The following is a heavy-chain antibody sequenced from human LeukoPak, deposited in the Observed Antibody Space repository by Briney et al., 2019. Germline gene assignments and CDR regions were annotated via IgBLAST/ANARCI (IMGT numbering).Heavy chain of an antibody. CDR1: GYTFTSYG. V-gene: IGHV1-2*02. CDR3: ARDRAGTKAWVEFDP. D-gene: IGHD1-26*01. CDR2: INPNSGGT. J-gene: IGHJ5*02. Sequence: ASVKVPCKASGYTFTSYGISWVRQAPGQGLEWMGWINPNSGGTNYTQKFQGRVTMTRDTSISTAYMELSRLRSDDTAVYYCARDRAGTKAWVEFDPWGQGTLVTVSS.